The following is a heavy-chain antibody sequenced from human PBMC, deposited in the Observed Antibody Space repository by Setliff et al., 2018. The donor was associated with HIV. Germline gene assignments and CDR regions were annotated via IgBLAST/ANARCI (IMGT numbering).Heavy chain of an antibody. J-gene: IGHJ5*02. Sequence: GALVKVSCKASGYTFTRYYIHWVRQAPGQGLEWMGIINPSAGTTIYAQSFQDRVTMTRDTSTSTVYMELSSLRSEDTAVYYCARVRYCSGGSCYGGEYWFDPWGQGTLVTVSS. V-gene: IGHV1-46*01. CDR2: INPSAGTT. CDR1: GYTFTRYY. CDR3: ARVRYCSGGSCYGGEYWFDP. D-gene: IGHD2-15*01.